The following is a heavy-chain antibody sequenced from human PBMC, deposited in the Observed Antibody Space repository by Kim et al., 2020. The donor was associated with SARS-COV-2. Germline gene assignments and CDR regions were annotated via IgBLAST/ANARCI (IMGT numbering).Heavy chain of an antibody. CDR2: VWYDGSNK. D-gene: IGHD4-17*01. CDR3: AKGTVSWYLDL. V-gene: IGHV3-33*06. J-gene: IGHJ2*01. CDR1: GFTFSSYG. Sequence: GGSLRLSCAASGFTFSSYGMHWVRQAPGKGLEWVAGVWYDGSNKYYADSVKGRFTISRDNSKNMLYLQMNSLRAEDTAVYYCAKGTVSWYLDLWGRGTLVTVSS.